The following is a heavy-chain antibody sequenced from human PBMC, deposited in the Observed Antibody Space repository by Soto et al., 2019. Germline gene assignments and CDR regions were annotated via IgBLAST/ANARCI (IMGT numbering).Heavy chain of an antibody. CDR1: GGSISSSSYN. Sequence: QLQLQESGPRLVKPSETLSLTCSVSGGSISSSSYNLDWIRQPPGKGLEWIGSFYNSGTTQNNPSLKSRVTIFVDPSKNHLSLNLSSVTAADTAVYYCARRRIVGGYYGMDVWGQGTTVTVSS. D-gene: IGHD1-26*01. J-gene: IGHJ6*02. V-gene: IGHV4-39*02. CDR2: FYNSGTT. CDR3: ARRRIVGGYYGMDV.